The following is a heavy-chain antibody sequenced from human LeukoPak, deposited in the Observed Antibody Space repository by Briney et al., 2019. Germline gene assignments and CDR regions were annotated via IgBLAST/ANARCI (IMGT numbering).Heavy chain of an antibody. CDR1: GYTFTGYY. CDR3: AKVGDFLTGYPYNY. J-gene: IGHJ4*02. Sequence: GASVKVSCKASGYTFTGYYMHWVRQAPGQGLEWLGWINPNSGAINFAPKFQDRVAMTRDTSINTAYMELNRLRSDDTAIYYCAKVGDFLTGYPYNYWGQGTLVTVSS. D-gene: IGHD3-9*01. V-gene: IGHV1-2*02. CDR2: INPNSGAI.